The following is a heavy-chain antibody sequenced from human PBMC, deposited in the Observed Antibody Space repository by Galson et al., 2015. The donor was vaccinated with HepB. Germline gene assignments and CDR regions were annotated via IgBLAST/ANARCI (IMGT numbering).Heavy chain of an antibody. CDR3: AGTYDSSGSNGFDP. D-gene: IGHD3-22*01. CDR2: IDWDDDK. V-gene: IGHV2-70*01. J-gene: IGHJ5*02. CDR1: GFSLSTRGMC. Sequence: PALVKPTQTLTLTCTFSGFSLSTRGMCVSWIRQPPGKALEWLALIDWDDDKYYSTSLKTRLTISKDTSKNQVVLTMTNMDPVDTATYYCAGTYDSSGSNGFDPWGQGTLVTVSS.